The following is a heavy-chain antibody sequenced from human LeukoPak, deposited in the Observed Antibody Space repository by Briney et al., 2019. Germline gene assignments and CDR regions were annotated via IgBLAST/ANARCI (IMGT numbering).Heavy chain of an antibody. J-gene: IGHJ6*03. CDR3: ARFIVVVVADNYYMDV. CDR1: GYTFTGYY. D-gene: IGHD2-15*01. Sequence: ASVKVSCKASGYTFTGYYMHWVRQAPGQGLEWMGWISAYNGNTNYAQKLQGRVTMTTDTSTSTAYMELRSLRSDDTAVYYCARFIVVVVADNYYMDVWGKGTTVTVSS. V-gene: IGHV1-18*04. CDR2: ISAYNGNT.